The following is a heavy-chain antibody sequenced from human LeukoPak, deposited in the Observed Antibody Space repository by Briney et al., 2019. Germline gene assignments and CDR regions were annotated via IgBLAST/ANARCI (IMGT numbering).Heavy chain of an antibody. V-gene: IGHV4-39*07. CDR2: IYHSGST. Sequence: PSETLSLTCTVSGGSISSGTYYWAWIRQPPGKGLEWIGTIYHSGSTYYNPSLKSRVTISVDTSKNQFSLNLTSLTAADTAVYYCARGDFDYWGQGTLVTVSS. J-gene: IGHJ4*02. CDR3: ARGDFDY. CDR1: GGSISSGTYY.